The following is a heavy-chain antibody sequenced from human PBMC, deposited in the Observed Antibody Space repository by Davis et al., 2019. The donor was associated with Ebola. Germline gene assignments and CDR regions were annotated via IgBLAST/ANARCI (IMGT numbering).Heavy chain of an antibody. CDR3: ARAPRWELPDY. CDR1: GYTFTGHY. Sequence: ASVKVSCKASGYTFTGHYMHWARQAPGQGLEWMGWINPNSGGTNYAQKFQGWVTMTRDTSISTAYMDLSRLRSDDTAVYYCARAPRWELPDYWGQGTLVTVSS. J-gene: IGHJ4*02. D-gene: IGHD1-26*01. CDR2: INPNSGGT. V-gene: IGHV1-2*04.